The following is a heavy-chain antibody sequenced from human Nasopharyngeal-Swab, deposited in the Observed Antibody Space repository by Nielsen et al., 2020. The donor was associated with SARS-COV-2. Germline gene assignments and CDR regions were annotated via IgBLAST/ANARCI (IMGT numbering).Heavy chain of an antibody. Sequence: GRSLRLSCAASGFTFSSYGMHWVRQAPGKGLEWVAVIWYDGSNKYYADSVKGRFTISRDNSKNTLYLQMNSLRAEDTAVYYCAREFREAYYDILTGYYMDYYYYMDVWGKGTTVTVSS. J-gene: IGHJ6*03. V-gene: IGHV3-33*08. CDR2: IWYDGSNK. CDR3: AREFREAYYDILTGYYMDYYYYMDV. CDR1: GFTFSSYG. D-gene: IGHD3-9*01.